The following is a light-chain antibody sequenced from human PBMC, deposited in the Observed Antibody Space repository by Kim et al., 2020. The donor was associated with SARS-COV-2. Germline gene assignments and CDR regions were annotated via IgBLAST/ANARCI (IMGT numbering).Light chain of an antibody. CDR2: GAS. V-gene: IGKV3-15*01. CDR3: QQYNNWPVT. Sequence: SVFPGERATIACRASQSVSSNLAWYQQKPGQAPRLLIYGASTRATGIPARFSGSGSGTEFTLTISSLQSEDFAVYYCQQYNNWPVTFGGGTKLEIK. J-gene: IGKJ4*01. CDR1: QSVSSN.